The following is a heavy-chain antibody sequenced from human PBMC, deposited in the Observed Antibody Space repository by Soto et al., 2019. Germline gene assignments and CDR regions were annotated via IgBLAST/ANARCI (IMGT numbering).Heavy chain of an antibody. J-gene: IGHJ5*02. Sequence: GGSLRLSCAASGFTVSSNYMSWVRQAPGKGLEWVSVIYSGGSTYYADSVKGRFTISRDNSKNTLYLQMNSLRAEDTAVYYCARDRQYCSSTSCYLLRNPETDWFDPWGQGTLVTVSS. V-gene: IGHV3-66*01. D-gene: IGHD2-2*01. CDR2: IYSGGST. CDR1: GFTVSSNY. CDR3: ARDRQYCSSTSCYLLRNPETDWFDP.